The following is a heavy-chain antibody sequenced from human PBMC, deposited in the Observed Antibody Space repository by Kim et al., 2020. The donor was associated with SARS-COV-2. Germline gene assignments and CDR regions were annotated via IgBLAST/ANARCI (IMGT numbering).Heavy chain of an antibody. D-gene: IGHD5-18*01. CDR3: ARGTLWDYYYGMDV. J-gene: IGHJ6*02. V-gene: IGHV3-48*02. Sequence: DSVKGRFTISRDNAKNSLYLQMNSLRDEDTAVYYCARGTLWDYYYGMDVWGQGTTVTVSS.